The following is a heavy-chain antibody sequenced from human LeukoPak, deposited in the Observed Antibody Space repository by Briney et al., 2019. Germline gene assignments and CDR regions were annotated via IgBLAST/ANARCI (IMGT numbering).Heavy chain of an antibody. V-gene: IGHV1-24*01. CDR2: FDPEDGET. CDR3: ATADLRRIAVTTTTLDFDY. Sequence: GASVKVSCKVSGYTLSELSMHWVRQAPGKGLEWLGGFDPEDGETIYAQKFQGRVTMTEDTSTDTAYMELSSLRYEDTAVYYCATADLRRIAVTTTTLDFDYWGQGTLVTVSS. CDR1: GYTLSELS. D-gene: IGHD6-19*01. J-gene: IGHJ4*02.